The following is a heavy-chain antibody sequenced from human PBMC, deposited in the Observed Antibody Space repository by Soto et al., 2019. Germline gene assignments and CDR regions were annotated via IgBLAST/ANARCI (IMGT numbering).Heavy chain of an antibody. V-gene: IGHV3-48*04. J-gene: IGHJ4*02. CDR2: ISISGSSI. Sequence: GGSLRLSCAASGFTFSSYAMSWVRQAPGKGLEWISYISISGSSIYYADSVKGRFTISRDDAKNSLYLQMNSLRAEDTAVYYCAKEGGLSGSYYISSSYYFDYWGQGTLVTVSS. D-gene: IGHD1-26*01. CDR1: GFTFSSYA. CDR3: AKEGGLSGSYYISSSYYFDY.